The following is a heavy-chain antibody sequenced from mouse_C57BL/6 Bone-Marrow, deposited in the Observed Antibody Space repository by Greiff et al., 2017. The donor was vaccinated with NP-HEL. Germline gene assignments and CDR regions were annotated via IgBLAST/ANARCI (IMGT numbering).Heavy chain of an antibody. D-gene: IGHD1-1*01. CDR2: IYPRDGST. CDR3: ARNYGSRDWYFDV. V-gene: IGHV1-78*01. CDR1: GYTFTDHT. Sequence: VQVVESDAELVKPGASVKISCKVSGYTFTDHTIHWMKQRPEQGLEWIGYIYPRDGSTKYNEKFKGKATLTADKSSSTAYMQLNSLTSEDSAVYFCARNYGSRDWYFDVWGTGTTVTVSS. J-gene: IGHJ1*03.